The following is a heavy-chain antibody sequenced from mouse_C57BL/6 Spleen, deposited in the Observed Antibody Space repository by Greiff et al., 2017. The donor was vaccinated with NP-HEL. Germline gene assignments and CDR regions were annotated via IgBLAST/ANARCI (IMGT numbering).Heavy chain of an antibody. J-gene: IGHJ1*03. CDR2: ISSGGSYT. Sequence: EVQLVESGGDLVKPGGSLKLSCAASGFTFSSYGMSSVRQTPDKRLEWVATISSGGSYTYYPDSVKGRFTISRDNAKNTLYLQMSSLKSEDTAMDYCARSLWLRLYFDVWGTGTTVTVSS. CDR3: ARSLWLRLYFDV. D-gene: IGHD2-2*01. V-gene: IGHV5-6*01. CDR1: GFTFSSYG.